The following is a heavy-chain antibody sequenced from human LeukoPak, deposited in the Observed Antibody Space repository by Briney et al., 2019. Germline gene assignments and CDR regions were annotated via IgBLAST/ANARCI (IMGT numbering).Heavy chain of an antibody. D-gene: IGHD2-21*01. V-gene: IGHV3-23*01. CDR3: AKRGVVIRVILVGFHREAYYFDS. CDR1: RITLSNYG. Sequence: GGSLRLSCAVSRITLSNYGMSWVRQAPGKGLEWVAGISGSGGSTSYADSVKGRFTISRDNPTNTLFLQMNSLRAEDTAVYFCAKRGVVIRVILVGFHREAYYFDSWGQGALVTVSS. J-gene: IGHJ4*02. CDR2: ISGSGGST.